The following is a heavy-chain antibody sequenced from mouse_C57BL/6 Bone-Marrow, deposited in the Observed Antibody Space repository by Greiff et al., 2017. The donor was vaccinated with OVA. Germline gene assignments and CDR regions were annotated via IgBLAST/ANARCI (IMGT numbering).Heavy chain of an antibody. Sequence: QVQLQQPGAELVRPGSSVKLSCKASGYTFTSYWMDWVKHRPGQGLEWIGNIYPSDSETHYNQKFKDKATLTVDKSSSTAYMQLSSLTSEDSAVYYCASGGLPAWFAYWGQGTLVTVSA. D-gene: IGHD2-4*01. CDR1: GYTFTSYW. CDR2: IYPSDSET. V-gene: IGHV1-61*01. J-gene: IGHJ3*01. CDR3: ASGGLPAWFAY.